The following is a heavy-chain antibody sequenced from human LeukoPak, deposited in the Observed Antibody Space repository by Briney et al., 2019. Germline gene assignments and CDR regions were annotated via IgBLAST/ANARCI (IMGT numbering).Heavy chain of an antibody. CDR1: GFTFSSYS. CDR2: ISSSSSYI. V-gene: IGHV3-21*01. D-gene: IGHD4-17*01. J-gene: IGHJ4*02. CDR3: AKNGLPGDYFFDY. Sequence: PGGPLRLSCAASGFTFSSYSMNWVRQAPGKGLEWVSSISSSSSYIYYADSVKGRFTISRDNAKNSLYLQMNSLRAEDTAVYYCAKNGLPGDYFFDYWGQGTLVTVSS.